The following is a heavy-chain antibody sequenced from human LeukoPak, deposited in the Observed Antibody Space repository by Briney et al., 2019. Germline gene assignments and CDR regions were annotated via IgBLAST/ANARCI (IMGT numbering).Heavy chain of an antibody. CDR1: GGTFSSYA. CDR2: IIPILGIA. V-gene: IGHV1-69*04. D-gene: IGHD6-13*01. J-gene: IGHJ5*02. Sequence: GASVKVSCKASGGTFSSYAISRVRQAPGQGLEWMGRIIPILGIANYAQKFQGRVTMTRDTSISTAYMELSRLRSDDTAVYYCARGLYPGIAAAGTQAWGQGTLVTVSS. CDR3: ARGLYPGIAAAGTQA.